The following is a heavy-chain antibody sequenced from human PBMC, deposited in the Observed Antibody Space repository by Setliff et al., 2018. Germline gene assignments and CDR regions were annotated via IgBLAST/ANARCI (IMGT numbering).Heavy chain of an antibody. V-gene: IGHV1-69*05. Sequence: SVKVSCKASGGTFSNYGISWVRQAPGQGLEWMGGTIPMFRTTNYARKFQGRVTIITDESTSTAYMQLSSLGSDDTAVYYCVREGVDRRSSTDYRYYMDVWGEGTTGTVSS. CDR1: GGTFSNYG. J-gene: IGHJ6*03. D-gene: IGHD5-12*01. CDR2: TIPMFRTT. CDR3: VREGVDRRSSTDYRYYMDV.